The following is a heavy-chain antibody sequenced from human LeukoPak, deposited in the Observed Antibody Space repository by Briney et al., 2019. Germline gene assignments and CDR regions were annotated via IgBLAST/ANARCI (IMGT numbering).Heavy chain of an antibody. CDR3: ARDGSFNYYDSSGYWY. CDR2: FDPEDGET. D-gene: IGHD3-22*01. Sequence: ASVKVSCKVSGYTLTELSMHWVRQAPGKGLEWMGGFDPEDGETIYAQKFQGRVTMTEDTSTDTAYMELSSLRSDDTAVYYCARDGSFNYYDSSGYWYWGQGTLVTVSS. J-gene: IGHJ4*02. CDR1: GYTLTELS. V-gene: IGHV1-24*01.